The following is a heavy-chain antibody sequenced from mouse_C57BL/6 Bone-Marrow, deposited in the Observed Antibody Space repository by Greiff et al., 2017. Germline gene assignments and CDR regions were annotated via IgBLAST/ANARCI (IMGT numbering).Heavy chain of an antibody. CDR3: APHYYGSSYGFAY. D-gene: IGHD1-1*01. CDR1: GYSFTDYN. Sequence: VQLQQSGPELVKPGASVTISCKASGYSFTDYNMNWVKQSNGTSLEWIGVLNPNYGTPSYNQKFKGKATLTVDQSSSTAYMQLNSLTSEDAAVYYGAPHYYGSSYGFAYWGQGTLVTVSA. CDR2: LNPNYGTP. J-gene: IGHJ3*01. V-gene: IGHV1-39*01.